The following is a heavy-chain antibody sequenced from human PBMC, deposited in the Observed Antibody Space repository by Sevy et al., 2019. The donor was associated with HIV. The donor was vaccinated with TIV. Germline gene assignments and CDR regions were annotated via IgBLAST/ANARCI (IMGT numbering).Heavy chain of an antibody. J-gene: IGHJ5*02. CDR2: INESGIT. V-gene: IGHV4-34*01. Sequence: SETLSLTCAAHYGSFSGYYWNWIRQVPGKGLEWIGEINESGITYYNPSLKSRVTISVDTSKKQVSLKLKSVTAVDSAVYFCARSPPVVVIPGAPSWFDPWGQGTLVTVSS. CDR3: ARSPPVVVIPGAPSWFDP. CDR1: YGSFSGYY. D-gene: IGHD2-2*01.